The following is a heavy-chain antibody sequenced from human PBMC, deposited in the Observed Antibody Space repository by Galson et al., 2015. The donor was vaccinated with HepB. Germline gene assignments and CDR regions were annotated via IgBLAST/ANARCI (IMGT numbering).Heavy chain of an antibody. CDR1: GYTFTGYY. CDR2: INPNSGGT. J-gene: IGHJ4*02. Sequence: SVKVSCKASGYTFTGYYMHWVRQAPGQGLEWMGWINPNSGGTNYAQKFQGWVTMTRDTSISTAYMELSRLRSDDTAVYYYATDARRYSSSWTNLDYWGQGTLVTVSS. D-gene: IGHD6-13*01. V-gene: IGHV1-2*04. CDR3: ATDARRYSSSWTNLDY.